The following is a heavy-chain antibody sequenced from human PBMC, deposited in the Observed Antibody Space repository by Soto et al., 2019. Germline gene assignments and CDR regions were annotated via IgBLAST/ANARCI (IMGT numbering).Heavy chain of an antibody. J-gene: IGHJ4*02. D-gene: IGHD5-18*01. CDR1: GVTGSSYG. CDR3: ARDVYRYSYGPGDY. CDR2: IWYDGSNE. V-gene: IGHV3-33*01. Sequence: GSLRLACAASGVTGSSYGMHWVRQAPGKGLEWVAVIWYDGSNEYYADSVKGRFTISRDNSKNTLYLQMNSLRAEDTAVYYCARDVYRYSYGPGDYWGQGPLVTVSS.